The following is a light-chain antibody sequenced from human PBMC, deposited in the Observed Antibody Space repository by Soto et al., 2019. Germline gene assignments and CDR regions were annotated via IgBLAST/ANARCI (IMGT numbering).Light chain of an antibody. CDR2: ATS. CDR3: QQSYISLT. V-gene: IGKV1-39*01. J-gene: IGKJ5*01. Sequence: DIQMTQTPSSLSVSAGETVTISCRASQSISTYLNWYQQKPGKAPKLLIHATSSLQSGVPSRFSGSGSGTDFTLTISSLQPEDFATYYCQQSYISLTFGQGTRLEIK. CDR1: QSISTY.